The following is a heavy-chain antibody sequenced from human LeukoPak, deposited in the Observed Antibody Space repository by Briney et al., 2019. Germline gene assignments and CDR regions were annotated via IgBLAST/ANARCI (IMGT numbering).Heavy chain of an antibody. V-gene: IGHV4-59*01. CDR1: GGSISSYY. Sequence: SETLSLTCTVSGGSISSYYWSWIRQPPGKGLEWIGYIYYSGSTNYNPSLKSRVTISVDTSKNQFSLKLSSVTAADTAVYYCAREGLYSTNWFDPWGQGTLVTVSS. J-gene: IGHJ5*02. CDR3: AREGLYSTNWFDP. D-gene: IGHD6-13*01. CDR2: IYYSGST.